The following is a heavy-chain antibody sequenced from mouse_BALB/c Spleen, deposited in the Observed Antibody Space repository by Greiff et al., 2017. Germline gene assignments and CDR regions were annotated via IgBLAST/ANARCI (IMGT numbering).Heavy chain of an antibody. V-gene: IGHV1S22*01. J-gene: IGHJ3*01. Sequence: LKQPGSELVRPGASVKLSCKASGYTFTSYWMHWVKQRPGQGLEWIGNIYPGSGSTNYDEKFKSKATLTVDTSSSTAYMQLSSLTSEDSAVYYCTLDGYYAWFAYWGQGTLVTVSA. CDR1: GYTFTSYW. CDR2: IYPGSGST. CDR3: TLDGYYAWFAY. D-gene: IGHD2-3*01.